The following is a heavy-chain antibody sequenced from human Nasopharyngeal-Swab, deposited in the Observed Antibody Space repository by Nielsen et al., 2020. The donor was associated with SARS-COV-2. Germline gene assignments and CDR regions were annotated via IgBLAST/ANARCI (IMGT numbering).Heavy chain of an antibody. CDR3: AKVIRGTTVTTAYFDY. D-gene: IGHD4-17*01. V-gene: IGHV3-23*01. CDR2: ISGSGGST. CDR1: GFTYPTYA. J-gene: IGHJ4*02. Sequence: GGSLRLSCAASGFTYPTYAMTWIRQAPGKGLEWVSTISGSGGSTYYADSVKGRFTISRDNSKNMYLQMNSLRAEDTAIYYCAKVIRGTTVTTAYFDYWGQGTLVTVSS.